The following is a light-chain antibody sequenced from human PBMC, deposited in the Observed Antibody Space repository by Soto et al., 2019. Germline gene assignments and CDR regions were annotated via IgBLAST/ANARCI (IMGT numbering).Light chain of an antibody. CDR2: GAS. J-gene: IGKJ2*01. V-gene: IGKV3-20*01. Sequence: EIVLTQSPGTLSLSPGERATLSCRATQSVISRFLAWYQQKPGQAPRLLIYGASSRATGIPDRFSGSGSGTDFTLTISRLEPEDFALFYCQHYGSSPFTFGQGTKLEIK. CDR3: QHYGSSPFT. CDR1: QSVISRF.